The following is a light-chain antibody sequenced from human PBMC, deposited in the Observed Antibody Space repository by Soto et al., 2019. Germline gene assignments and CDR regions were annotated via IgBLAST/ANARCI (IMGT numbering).Light chain of an antibody. CDR1: QSIGRF. V-gene: IGKV1-39*01. Sequence: DIQMPQSPSSLSASVGDRVAVTCRASQSIGRFLNWYQQKPGKAPALLIYAATSLQSGVPSRFSGSGSGTDFTLTISSLQPEDFATYYCQQSYSPPPITFGQGTRLEI. CDR3: QQSYSPPPIT. J-gene: IGKJ5*01. CDR2: AAT.